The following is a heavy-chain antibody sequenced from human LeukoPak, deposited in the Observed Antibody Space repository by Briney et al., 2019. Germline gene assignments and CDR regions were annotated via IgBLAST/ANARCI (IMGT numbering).Heavy chain of an antibody. J-gene: IGHJ5*02. CDR2: IIPILGIA. D-gene: IGHD3-3*01. CDR1: GGTFSSYA. CDR3: ARDPRGFWSGPYTSNWFDP. V-gene: IGHV1-69*04. Sequence: ASVTVSCKASGGTFSSYAISWVRQAPGQGLEWMGRIIPILGIANYAQKFQGRVTMTRDTSISTAYMELSRLRSDDTAVYYCARDPRGFWSGPYTSNWFDPWGQGTLVTVSS.